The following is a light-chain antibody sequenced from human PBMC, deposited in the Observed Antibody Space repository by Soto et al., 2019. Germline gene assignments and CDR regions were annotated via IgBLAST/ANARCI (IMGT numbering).Light chain of an antibody. CDR1: QRISTY. CDR3: QQRSQWPPMT. J-gene: IGKJ5*01. Sequence: ILFTQSAVTLSLSPGQRGTLSFRPSQRISTYLAWYQVKPGQAPRLLIYDASIRATGVPARLSGSGSGTDFSLTISSLEPEDVAVYYCQQRSQWPPMTFGQGTRLEI. CDR2: DAS. V-gene: IGKV3-11*01.